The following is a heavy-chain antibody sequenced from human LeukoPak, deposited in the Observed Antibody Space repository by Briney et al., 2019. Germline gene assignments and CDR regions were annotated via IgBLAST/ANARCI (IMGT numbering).Heavy chain of an antibody. Sequence: GGSLRLSCSASGFTFSSYAMHWVRQAPGKGLKHVSAISSNGGSTYYADSVKGRLTISRDNSKNTLYLQMSSLRVEDTAVYYCARSEMATPYDYWGQGTLVTVSS. CDR2: ISSNGGST. V-gene: IGHV3-64D*06. CDR3: ARSEMATPYDY. D-gene: IGHD5-24*01. J-gene: IGHJ4*02. CDR1: GFTFSSYA.